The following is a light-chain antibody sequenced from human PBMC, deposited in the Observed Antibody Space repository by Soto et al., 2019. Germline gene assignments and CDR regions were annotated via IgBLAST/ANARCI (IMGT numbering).Light chain of an antibody. CDR1: QRISSN. J-gene: IGKJ2*01. CDR3: QQYKDWPPYT. Sequence: EILMTQSQATLSFSPGERATLSCRASQRISSNVAWYQQKHAQAPRRLIYGASTRATGVPARFSGGGSGTEFSLPIISRQSPDFAVYFCQQYKDWPPYTFGQGTKLEIK. CDR2: GAS. V-gene: IGKV3-15*01.